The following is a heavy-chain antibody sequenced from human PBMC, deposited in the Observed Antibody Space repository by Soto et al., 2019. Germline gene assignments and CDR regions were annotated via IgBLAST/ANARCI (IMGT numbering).Heavy chain of an antibody. CDR3: AVRLLGYFGY. Sequence: GFSVKVSCKASGYTITSYARHRGRQAPGQRLEWMGWINAGNGNTKYSQKFQGRVTITRDTSASTAYMELSSLRSEDTAGYYCAVRLLGYFGYWGQGTLVTVSS. V-gene: IGHV1-3*01. CDR1: GYTITSYA. CDR2: INAGNGNT. D-gene: IGHD2-15*01. J-gene: IGHJ4*02.